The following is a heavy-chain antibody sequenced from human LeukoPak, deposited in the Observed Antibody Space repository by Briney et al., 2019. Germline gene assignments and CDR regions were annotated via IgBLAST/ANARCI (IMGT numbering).Heavy chain of an antibody. J-gene: IGHJ4*02. D-gene: IGHD3-10*01. CDR1: GFTFSSYA. Sequence: GGSLRLSCAGSGFTFSSYAMSWVRQAPGKGLEWVSVISSTGGSTFYADSVKGRFTISRDNSKSTMFLQMNSLRAEDTAVYYCARSGLKVPRSYFDFWGQGTLVTVSS. CDR3: ARSGLKVPRSYFDF. CDR2: ISSTGGST. V-gene: IGHV3-23*01.